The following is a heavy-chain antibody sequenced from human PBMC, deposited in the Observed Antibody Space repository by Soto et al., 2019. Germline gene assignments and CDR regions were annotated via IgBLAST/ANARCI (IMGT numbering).Heavy chain of an antibody. CDR1: GFTFSSYG. J-gene: IGHJ4*02. Sequence: QVQLLESGGGVVQPGRSLRLSCAASGFTFSSYGMHWVRQAPGKGLEWVAVISYDGSNKYYADSVKGRFTISRDNSKNTLYLQMNSLRAEDTAVYYCAKDRGKSLGYFDYWGQGTLVTVSS. V-gene: IGHV3-30*18. CDR3: AKDRGKSLGYFDY. CDR2: ISYDGSNK. D-gene: IGHD3-10*01.